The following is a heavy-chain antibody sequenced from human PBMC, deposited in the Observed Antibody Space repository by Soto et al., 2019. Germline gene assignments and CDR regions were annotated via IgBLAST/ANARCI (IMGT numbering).Heavy chain of an antibody. J-gene: IGHJ4*02. CDR3: ARVGSRGGVRGVIITE. Sequence: SETLSLTCAGYGGSFSGYYWSWIRRPPGKGLEWIGEINHSGTTNYNPSLKSRVTISVDKSKTQFSLKLSSVTAADTAVYYCARVGSRGGVRGVIITEWGQGTLVTVSS. CDR1: GGSFSGYY. CDR2: INHSGTT. V-gene: IGHV4-34*01. D-gene: IGHD3-10*01.